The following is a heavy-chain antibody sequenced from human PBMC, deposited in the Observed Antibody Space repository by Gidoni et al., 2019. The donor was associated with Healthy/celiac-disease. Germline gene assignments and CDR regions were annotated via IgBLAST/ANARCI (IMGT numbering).Heavy chain of an antibody. CDR3: ARDQDSYFDY. CDR2: ISYDGSNK. J-gene: IGHJ4*02. CDR1: GFTFSSYA. V-gene: IGHV3-30-3*01. Sequence: QVQLVESGGGVVQPGRSLRLSCAASGFTFSSYAMHGVRQAPGKGLEWVAVISYDGSNKYYADSVKGRFTISRDNSKNTLYLQMNSLRAEDTAVYYCARDQDSYFDYWGQGTLVTVSS.